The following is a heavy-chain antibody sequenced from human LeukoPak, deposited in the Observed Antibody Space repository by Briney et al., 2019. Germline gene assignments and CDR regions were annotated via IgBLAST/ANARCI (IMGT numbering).Heavy chain of an antibody. Sequence: ASVKVSCKASGYTFTGYYMHWVRQAPGQGLEWMGWINPNSGGTNYAQKFQGRVTMTRDTSISTAYMELSRLRSDDTALYYCARPLDGSSGYWDYRGQGTLVTVSS. CDR3: ARPLDGSSGYWDY. CDR1: GYTFTGYY. CDR2: INPNSGGT. V-gene: IGHV1-2*02. J-gene: IGHJ4*02. D-gene: IGHD3-22*01.